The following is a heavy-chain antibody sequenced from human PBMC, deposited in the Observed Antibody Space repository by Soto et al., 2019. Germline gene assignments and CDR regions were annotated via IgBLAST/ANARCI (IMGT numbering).Heavy chain of an antibody. CDR2: ISSSSSYI. V-gene: IGHV3-21*01. D-gene: IGHD5-18*01. J-gene: IGHJ6*02. CDR1: GFTFSSYS. CDR3: ARGSGYSYGWDYYYYGMDV. Sequence: EVQLVESGGGLVKPGGSLRLSCAASGFTFSSYSMNWVRQAPGKGLEWVSSISSSSSYIYYADSVKGRFTISRDNAKNXLXXQMNSLGAEDTAVYYCARGSGYSYGWDYYYYGMDVWGQGTTVTVSS.